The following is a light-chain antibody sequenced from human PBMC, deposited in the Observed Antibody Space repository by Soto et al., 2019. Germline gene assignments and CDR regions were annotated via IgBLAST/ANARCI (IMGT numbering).Light chain of an antibody. CDR1: TSNIGSNY. J-gene: IGLJ1*01. CDR2: EVS. V-gene: IGLV2-14*01. Sequence: QSVLTQPPSASGTPGQRVTISCSGSTSNIGSNYVSWYQQHPGKAPKLMIYEVSNRPSGVSNRFSGSKSGNTASLTISGLQAEDEADYYCSSYTSSSTRVFGTGTKVTVL. CDR3: SSYTSSSTRV.